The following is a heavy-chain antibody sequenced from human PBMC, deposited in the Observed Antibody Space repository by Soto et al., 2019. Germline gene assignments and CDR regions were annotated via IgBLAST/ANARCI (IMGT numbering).Heavy chain of an antibody. CDR1: GGTISGYY. CDR3: ARGQRFSDWFDP. D-gene: IGHD3-3*01. J-gene: IGHJ5*02. CDR2: IYSSGNT. Sequence: KASETLSLTCSVSGGTISGYYWTWIRRPAGKGLEWIGRIYSSGNTKYNPSLQSRVTMSLDTSNNQFSLRLTSVTAADTAVYYCARGQRFSDWFDPWGQGTLVTVSS. V-gene: IGHV4-4*07.